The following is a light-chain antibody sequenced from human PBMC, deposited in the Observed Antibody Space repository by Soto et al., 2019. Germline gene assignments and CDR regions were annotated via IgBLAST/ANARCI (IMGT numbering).Light chain of an antibody. J-gene: IGKJ1*01. CDR2: NSS. CDR1: ETVRNNY. CDR3: QQYRYLPQT. V-gene: IGKV3-20*01. Sequence: EIVLTQSPGTLSLSPGERATLSCRASETVRNNYLAWYQQKPGQAPRLLIYNSSTRPAGIPDRFSGSGSGTDFPPPISRLEPGDFSLYFCQQYRYLPQTFRQGTRVEIK.